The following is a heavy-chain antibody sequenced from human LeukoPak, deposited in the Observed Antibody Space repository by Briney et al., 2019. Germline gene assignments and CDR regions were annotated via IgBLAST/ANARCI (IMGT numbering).Heavy chain of an antibody. D-gene: IGHD6-19*01. CDR3: ASWIAVAAPLGAFDI. CDR1: GYTFTGYY. CDR2: INPNSGGT. J-gene: IGHJ3*02. V-gene: IGHV1-2*06. Sequence: ASVKVSCKASGYTFTGYYMHWVRQAPGQGLEWMGRINPNSGGTNYAQKFQGRVTMTRDTSISTAYMELSRLRSDDTAVYCCASWIAVAAPLGAFDIWGQGTMVTVSS.